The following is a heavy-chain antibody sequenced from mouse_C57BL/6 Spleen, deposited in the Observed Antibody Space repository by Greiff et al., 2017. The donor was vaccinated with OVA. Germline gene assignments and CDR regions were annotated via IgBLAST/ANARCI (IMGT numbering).Heavy chain of an antibody. D-gene: IGHD1-1*01. Sequence: DVKLVESGGGLVKPGGSLKLSCAASGFTFSDYGMHWVRQAPEKGLEWVAYISSGSSTIYYADTVKGRFTISRDNAKNTLFLQMTSLRSEDTAIYYWARPGSSLYYAMDYWGQGTSVTVSS. V-gene: IGHV5-17*01. CDR2: ISSGSSTI. J-gene: IGHJ4*01. CDR3: ARPGSSLYYAMDY. CDR1: GFTFSDYG.